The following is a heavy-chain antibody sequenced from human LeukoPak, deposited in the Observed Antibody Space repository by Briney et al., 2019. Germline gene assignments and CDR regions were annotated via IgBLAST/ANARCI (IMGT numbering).Heavy chain of an antibody. CDR3: ARDLGHSGYDLYDY. D-gene: IGHD5-12*01. Sequence: GGSLRLSCAASGFTFSNYWMGWVRQAPGKGLEWVANIKQDGSEVYYVDSVKGRFTISRDTAKDSLYLQMNSLRAEDTAVYYCARDLGHSGYDLYDYWGQGTLVTVSS. V-gene: IGHV3-7*01. CDR1: GFTFSNYW. CDR2: IKQDGSEV. J-gene: IGHJ4*02.